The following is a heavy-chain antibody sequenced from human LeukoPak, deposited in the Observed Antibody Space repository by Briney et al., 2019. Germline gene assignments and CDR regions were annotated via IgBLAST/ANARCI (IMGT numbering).Heavy chain of an antibody. CDR3: ARDAPAGEKPEYFFDY. CDR2: ISGSGGST. Sequence: GGSLRLSCAASGFTFSGYAMSWVRQAPGKGLEWVSAISGSGGSTYYADSVKGRFTISRDNSKNTLYLQMNSLRAEDTAVYYCARDAPAGEKPEYFFDYWGQGTLVTVSS. V-gene: IGHV3-23*01. J-gene: IGHJ4*02. CDR1: GFTFSGYA.